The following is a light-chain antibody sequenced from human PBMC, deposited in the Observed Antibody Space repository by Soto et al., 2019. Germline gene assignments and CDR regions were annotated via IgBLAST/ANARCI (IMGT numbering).Light chain of an antibody. J-gene: IGKJ1*01. V-gene: IGKV1-5*03. Sequence: DIQMTQSPSTLSGSVGDRVTITCLASQPIRSWLAWYQQKPGKAPKLLIYKASTLKSGVPSRFSGSGSGTEFTLTISSLQPDDFATYYCQHYNSYSEAFGQGTKVELK. CDR2: KAS. CDR1: QPIRSW. CDR3: QHYNSYSEA.